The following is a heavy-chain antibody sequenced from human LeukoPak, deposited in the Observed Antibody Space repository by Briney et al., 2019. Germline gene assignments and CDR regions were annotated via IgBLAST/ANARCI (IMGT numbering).Heavy chain of an antibody. CDR3: ARRGSGKDWFDP. CDR1: GGSISTSEFY. J-gene: IGHJ5*02. V-gene: IGHV4-39*01. D-gene: IGHD3-16*01. Sequence: SETLSLTCIVSGGSISTSEFYWGWIRQPPGKGLEGIASINYSGRTYYNVSLKSRVSISVDTSKNQFSLQLSSVTAADTAVFYCARRGSGKDWFDPWGQGTLVTVSS. CDR2: INYSGRT.